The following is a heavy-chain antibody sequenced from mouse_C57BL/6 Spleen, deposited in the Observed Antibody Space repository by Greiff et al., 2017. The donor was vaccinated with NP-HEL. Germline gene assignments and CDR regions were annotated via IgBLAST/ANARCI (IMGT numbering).Heavy chain of an antibody. CDR1: GYTFTSYW. V-gene: IGHV1-61*01. J-gene: IGHJ2*01. Sequence: QVQLQQPGAELVRPGSSVKLSCKASGYTFTSYWMDWVKQRPGQGLEWIGNIYPSDSETHYNQKFKDKATLTVDKSSSTAYMQLSSLTSEDSAVYYCARGVVRDYWGQGTTLTVSS. D-gene: IGHD1-1*02. CDR3: ARGVVRDY. CDR2: IYPSDSET.